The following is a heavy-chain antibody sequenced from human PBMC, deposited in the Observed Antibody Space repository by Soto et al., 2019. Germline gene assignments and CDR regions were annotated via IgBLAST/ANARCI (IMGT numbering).Heavy chain of an antibody. CDR3: ARAYYDSSGYSQGNAEYFQH. Sequence: GGSLRLSCAASGFTFSDYYMSWIRQAPGKGLEWVSYISSSSSYTNYADSVKGRFTISRDNAKNSLYLQMNSLRAEDTAVYYCARAYYDSSGYSQGNAEYFQHWGQGTLVTVSS. CDR1: GFTFSDYY. CDR2: ISSSSSYT. V-gene: IGHV3-11*05. D-gene: IGHD3-22*01. J-gene: IGHJ1*01.